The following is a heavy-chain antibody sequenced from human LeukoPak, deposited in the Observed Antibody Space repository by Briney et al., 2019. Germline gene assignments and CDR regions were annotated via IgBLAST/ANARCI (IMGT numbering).Heavy chain of an antibody. J-gene: IGHJ3*01. Sequence: GGSLRLSCAASGFTFNNYGMAWVRQAPGKGLEWVSSITGSGTRTNDADSVKGRFTVSRDNSKDTLYLQMNSLRADDTAIYYCARSLGVPPWGQGTMVTVSS. CDR2: ITGSGTRT. CDR3: ARSLGVPP. CDR1: GFTFNNYG. V-gene: IGHV3-23*01. D-gene: IGHD1-26*01.